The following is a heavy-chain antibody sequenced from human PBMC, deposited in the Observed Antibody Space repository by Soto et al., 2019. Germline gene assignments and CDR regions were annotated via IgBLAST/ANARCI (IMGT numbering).Heavy chain of an antibody. Sequence: SETLSLTCTVSGGSVSSGSYYWSWIRQPPGKGLEWIGYIYYSGSTNYTPSLKSRVTISVDTYKNQFSLKLSSVTAADTAVYYCPGDLGYSGYDLERYFDIWGRGTLV. J-gene: IGHJ2*01. CDR2: IYYSGST. V-gene: IGHV4-61*01. CDR3: PGDLGYSGYDLERYFDI. CDR1: GGSVSSGSYY. D-gene: IGHD5-12*01.